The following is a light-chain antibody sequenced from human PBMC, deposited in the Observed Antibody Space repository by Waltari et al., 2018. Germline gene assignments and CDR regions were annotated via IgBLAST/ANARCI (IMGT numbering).Light chain of an antibody. J-gene: IGKJ3*01. CDR2: ATS. V-gene: IGKV3-15*01. CDR1: QSVSSN. Sequence: EIVMTQSPVMLSVSPGERVTLSCRASQSVSSNLAWYQQRPGQAPRLLIYATSTRATGAPARFSGSGSGTEFSLTISSLQSEDLAVYYCQQYNIGATFGPGTKVDIK. CDR3: QQYNIGAT.